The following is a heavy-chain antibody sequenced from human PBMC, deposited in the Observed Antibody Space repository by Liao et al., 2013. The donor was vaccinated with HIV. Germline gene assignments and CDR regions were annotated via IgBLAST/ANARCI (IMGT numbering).Heavy chain of an antibody. Sequence: QVQLQQWGAGLLKPSETLSLTCAVYGGSFSGYYWSWIRQPPEKGLEWFGEINHSGSTNYNPSSRVESPISVDTSKNQFSLKLSSVTAADTAVYYCARRSYYYDSSGYFSAPYYYYYYMDVWGKGTTVTVSS. CDR3: ARRSYYYDSSGYFSAPYYYYYYMDV. CDR1: GGSFSGYY. J-gene: IGHJ6*03. V-gene: IGHV4-34*01. CDR2: INHSGST. D-gene: IGHD3-22*01.